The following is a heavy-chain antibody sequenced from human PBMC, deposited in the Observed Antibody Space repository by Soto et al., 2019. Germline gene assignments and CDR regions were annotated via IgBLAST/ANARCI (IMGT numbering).Heavy chain of an antibody. V-gene: IGHV1-3*01. Sequence: GASVKVSCKASGYTFTSYAMHWVRQAPGQRLEWMGWINAGNGNTKYSQKFQGRVTITRDTSASTAYMELSSLRAEDTAVYYCAKEKANDYVVFSYWGQGTLVTAPQ. CDR3: AKEKANDYVVFSY. CDR2: INAGNGNT. D-gene: IGHD3-16*01. CDR1: GYTFTSYA. J-gene: IGHJ4*02.